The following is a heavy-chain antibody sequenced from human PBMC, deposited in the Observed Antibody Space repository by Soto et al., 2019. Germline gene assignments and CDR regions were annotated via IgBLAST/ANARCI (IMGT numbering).Heavy chain of an antibody. CDR3: TKDTHSPSGYFEAFDV. CDR2: ISWNSGII. Sequence: DAQLVESGGGLVQPGKSLRISCVASGFTFDDHTMHWVRQAPGRGLEWVSCISWNSGIIGYADSVKGRFTISRDNAKNSLYRRMDSLRPEDTAVYYCTKDTHSPSGYFEAFDVWGQGTKVTVSS. CDR1: GFTFDDHT. D-gene: IGHD3-22*01. J-gene: IGHJ3*01. V-gene: IGHV3-9*01.